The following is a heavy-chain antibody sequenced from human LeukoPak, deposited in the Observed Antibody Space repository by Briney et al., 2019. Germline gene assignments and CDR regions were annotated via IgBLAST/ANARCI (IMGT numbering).Heavy chain of an antibody. CDR1: GGSISSYY. CDR2: IYYSGST. Sequence: SETLSLTCTVSGGSISSYYWSWIRQPPGKGLEWIGYIYYSGSTNYNPSLKSRVTISVDTSKNQFSLKLSSVTAADTAVYYCAREKGIVAGLYYYYGMDVWGQGTTVTVSS. D-gene: IGHD6-19*01. CDR3: AREKGIVAGLYYYYGMDV. V-gene: IGHV4-59*01. J-gene: IGHJ6*02.